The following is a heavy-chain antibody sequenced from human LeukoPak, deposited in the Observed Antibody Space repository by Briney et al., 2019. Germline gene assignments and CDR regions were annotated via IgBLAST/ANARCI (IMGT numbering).Heavy chain of an antibody. CDR2: ISGSSSNT. D-gene: IGHD2-2*01. J-gene: IGHJ5*02. V-gene: IGHV3-11*05. Sequence: GGSLRLSCAASGFTFSDYYMSWIRQAPGKGLEWVSYISGSSSNTKHADSVKGRFTISRDNAKNSLYLQMNSLGAEDTAVYYCARDSAHIVVVPVVIPPGLDNWFDPWDQGTLVTVSS. CDR3: ARDSAHIVVVPVVIPPGLDNWFDP. CDR1: GFTFSDYY.